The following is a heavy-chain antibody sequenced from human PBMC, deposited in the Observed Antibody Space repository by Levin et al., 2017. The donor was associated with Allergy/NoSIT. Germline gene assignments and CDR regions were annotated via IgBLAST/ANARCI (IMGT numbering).Heavy chain of an antibody. CDR3: AKGGDVDWNYPLIYFDY. Sequence: GGSLRLSCAASGFTFSSYAMSWVRQAPGKGMEWVSVISGSGGNTNYADSVKGRFTISRDNSKNTLYLQMDSLRDEDTAVYYCAKGGDVDWNYPLIYFDYWGQGTLVTVSS. J-gene: IGHJ4*02. D-gene: IGHD1-7*01. CDR2: ISGSGGNT. V-gene: IGHV3-23*01. CDR1: GFTFSSYA.